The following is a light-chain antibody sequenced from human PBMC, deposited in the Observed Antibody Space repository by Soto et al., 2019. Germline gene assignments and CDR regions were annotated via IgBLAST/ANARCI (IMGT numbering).Light chain of an antibody. CDR1: SSNIGAGYD. Sequence: QSVLTQPPSVSGAPGQRVTISCTVSSSNIGAGYDVHWYQQLPGTAPKLLIYGNSNRPSGVPDRFSGSKSGTSASLAITGLQAEDEADYYCQSYDSSLSGCYVFGTGTKVTLL. V-gene: IGLV1-40*01. CDR3: QSYDSSLSGCYV. J-gene: IGLJ1*01. CDR2: GNS.